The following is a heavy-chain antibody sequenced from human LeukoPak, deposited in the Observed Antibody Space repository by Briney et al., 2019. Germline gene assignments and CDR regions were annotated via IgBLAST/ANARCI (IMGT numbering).Heavy chain of an antibody. CDR3: TRQKGDLLRYFDWSSYYYGMDV. J-gene: IGHJ6*02. D-gene: IGHD3-9*01. Sequence: GGSLRLSCAASGFTFSGSAMHWVRQASGKGLEWVGRIRSKANSYATAYAASVKGRFTISRDDSKNTAYLQMNSLKTEDTAVYYCTRQKGDLLRYFDWSSYYYGMDVWGQGTTVTVSS. CDR2: IRSKANSYAT. CDR1: GFTFSGSA. V-gene: IGHV3-73*01.